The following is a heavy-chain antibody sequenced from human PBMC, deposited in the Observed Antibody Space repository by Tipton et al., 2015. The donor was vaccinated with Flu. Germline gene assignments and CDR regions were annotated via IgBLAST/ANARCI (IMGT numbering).Heavy chain of an antibody. CDR2: IKSKTDGGTT. CDR3: TTACSMGFGEFLLKDFDY. D-gene: IGHD3-10*01. J-gene: IGHJ4*02. Sequence: SLRLSCAASGFTFSNAWMSWVRQAPGKGLEWVGRIKSKTDGGTTDYAAPVKGRFTISRDDSKNTLYLQMNSLKTGDTAVYYCTTACSMGFGEFLLKDFDYWGQGTLVTVSS. V-gene: IGHV3-15*01. CDR1: GFTFSNAW.